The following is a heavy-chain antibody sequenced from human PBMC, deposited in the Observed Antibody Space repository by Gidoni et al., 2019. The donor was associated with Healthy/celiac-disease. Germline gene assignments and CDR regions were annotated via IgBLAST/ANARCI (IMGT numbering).Heavy chain of an antibody. Sequence: QAQLQESGPGLVKPPQTMSLTCTVSGGSISSGSYSCSWIRQPAGKGMEWIGRIYSSGSNNYNPSLKSRVTISVDTSKNQFSLKLSSVTAADTAVYYCARVSHSSGWTNPTDYGMDVWGQGTTVTVSS. CDR2: IYSSGSN. J-gene: IGHJ6*02. CDR3: ARVSHSSGWTNPTDYGMDV. CDR1: GGSISSGSYS. V-gene: IGHV4-61*02. D-gene: IGHD6-19*01.